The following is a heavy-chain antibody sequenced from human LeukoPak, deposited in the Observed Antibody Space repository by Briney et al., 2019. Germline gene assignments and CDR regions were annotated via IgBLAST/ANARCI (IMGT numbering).Heavy chain of an antibody. CDR1: GFSLSTSGVG. V-gene: IGHV2-5*02. J-gene: IGHJ6*03. D-gene: IGHD3-3*01. CDR2: IYWDDDK. CDR3: AHIRGFITIFGVVRDYYYYYMDV. Sequence: SGPTLVNPTQTLTLTCTFSGFSLSTSGVGVGWIRQPPGKALEWLALIYWDDDKRYSPSLKSRLTITKDTSKNQVVLTMTNMDPVDTATYYCAHIRGFITIFGVVRDYYYYYMDVWGKGTTVTVSS.